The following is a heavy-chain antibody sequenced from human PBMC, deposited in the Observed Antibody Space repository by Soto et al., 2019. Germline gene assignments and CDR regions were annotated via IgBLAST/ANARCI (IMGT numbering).Heavy chain of an antibody. V-gene: IGHV4-4*07. D-gene: IGHD3-10*01. CDR1: GGSINSYC. Sequence: SLTCSVSGGSINSYCWSWIRQPAGKGLEWIGRVYSSGTTDYNPSLNSRATLSVETSKNQFSLKLSSVTAADTAVYYCARDIGSYAYGEGYWGQGIQVTVSS. J-gene: IGHJ4*02. CDR2: VYSSGTT. CDR3: ARDIGSYAYGEGY.